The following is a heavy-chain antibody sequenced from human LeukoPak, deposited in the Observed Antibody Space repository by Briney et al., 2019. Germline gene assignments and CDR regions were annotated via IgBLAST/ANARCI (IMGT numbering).Heavy chain of an antibody. CDR1: GFTFSSYA. Sequence: GGSLRLSCAASGFTFSSYAMSWVRQAPGKGLEWVSAISGSGGSTYCADSVKGRFTISRDNSKNTLYLQMNSLRAEDTAVYYCAKVFSYDSSGYYLQGSGNWFDPWGQGTLVTVSS. D-gene: IGHD3-22*01. CDR3: AKVFSYDSSGYYLQGSGNWFDP. J-gene: IGHJ5*02. V-gene: IGHV3-23*01. CDR2: ISGSGGST.